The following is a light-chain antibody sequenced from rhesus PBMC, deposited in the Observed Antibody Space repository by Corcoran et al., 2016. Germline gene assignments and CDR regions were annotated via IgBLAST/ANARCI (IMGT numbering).Light chain of an antibody. V-gene: IGKV1-22*01. CDR1: QRINND. CDR2: EAS. Sequence: DIQMTQSPSSLSISLGDRVTITCRASQRINNDLAWYQQRPGETPKLLIYEASRLQSGIPSRFSGSGSGTDFTLTINGLQSEDFATYFCQHYFSFPPTFGPGTKLDI. CDR3: QHYFSFPPT. J-gene: IGKJ3*01.